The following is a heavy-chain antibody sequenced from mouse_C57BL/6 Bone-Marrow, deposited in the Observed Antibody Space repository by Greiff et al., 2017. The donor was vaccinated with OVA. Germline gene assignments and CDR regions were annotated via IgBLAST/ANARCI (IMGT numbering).Heavy chain of an antibody. Sequence: EVQLHQSGPELVKPGASVKMSCKASGYTFTDYYMHWVKQSHGKSLEWIGYLYPNNGGNGYNPQFKGQATLTVDKSSSTAYMELRSLTSEDSAVYYCARPPLGYGSSYTDAMDYWGQGTSVTVSS. V-gene: IGHV1-34*01. CDR3: ARPPLGYGSSYTDAMDY. D-gene: IGHD1-1*01. CDR1: GYTFTDYY. J-gene: IGHJ4*01. CDR2: LYPNNGGN.